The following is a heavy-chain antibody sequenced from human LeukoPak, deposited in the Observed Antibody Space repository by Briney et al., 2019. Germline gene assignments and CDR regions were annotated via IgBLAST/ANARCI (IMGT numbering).Heavy chain of an antibody. CDR3: AREIAAAGLDY. D-gene: IGHD6-13*01. J-gene: IGHJ4*02. Sequence: SETLSLTCTVSGGSISSYYWSWIRQPPGKGLEWIGYIYYSGSTNYNPSLKSRVTISVDTSKNQFSLKLSSVTAADTAVYYCAREIAAAGLDYWGQGTLVTVSS. CDR1: GGSISSYY. CDR2: IYYSGST. V-gene: IGHV4-59*01.